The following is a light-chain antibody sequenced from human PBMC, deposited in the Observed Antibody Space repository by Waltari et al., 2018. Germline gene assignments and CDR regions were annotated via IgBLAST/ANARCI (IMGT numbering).Light chain of an antibody. Sequence: QSALTQPASVSGSPGQSIIISCPGASHEVASSNSVPWYQQHPGMAPKLILYDVTNRPSGVSRRFSGSKSANTASLTISGLQVEDEADYYCCSFAANASYVFGSGTRVSVL. CDR3: CSFAANASYV. J-gene: IGLJ1*01. V-gene: IGLV2-14*03. CDR2: DVT. CDR1: SHEVASSNS.